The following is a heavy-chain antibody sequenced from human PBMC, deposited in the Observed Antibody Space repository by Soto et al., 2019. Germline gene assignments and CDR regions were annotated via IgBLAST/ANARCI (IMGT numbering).Heavy chain of an antibody. CDR3: ATRTAPYYSATDV. CDR1: GFTVRINY. Sequence: GGSLRLSCAASGFTVRINYMTWVRQAPGKGLECVSVLSTSGNTYYADSVRGRFTVSRDNSKNTLWLQMNSLRGEDTAVYYCATRTAPYYSATDVWGQGTTVTVSS. J-gene: IGHJ6*02. D-gene: IGHD1-1*01. V-gene: IGHV3-53*01. CDR2: LSTSGNT.